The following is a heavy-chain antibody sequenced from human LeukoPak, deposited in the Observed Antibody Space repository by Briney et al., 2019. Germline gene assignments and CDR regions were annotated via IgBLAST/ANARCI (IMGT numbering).Heavy chain of an antibody. J-gene: IGHJ4*02. Sequence: GGSLRLSCAASGFSVSSNFMSWVRQAPGKGLEWVSFIYSGGSTYYADSVKDRFTISRDNSKNTLYLQRNSLRAEGAAVYYCASDFGYWGQGTLVTVSS. CDR2: IYSGGST. V-gene: IGHV3-53*01. CDR3: ASDFGY. CDR1: GFSVSSNF.